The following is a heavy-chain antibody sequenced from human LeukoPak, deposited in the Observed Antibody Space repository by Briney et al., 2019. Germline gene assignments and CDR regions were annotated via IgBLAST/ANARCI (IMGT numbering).Heavy chain of an antibody. CDR3: TKWSSSGSYYTE. CDR2: IKQDGSEK. D-gene: IGHD3-10*01. J-gene: IGHJ4*02. CDR1: GFTFSSYA. Sequence: PGGSLRLSCAASGFTFSSYAMSWVRQAPGKGLEWVANIKQDGSEKYYVDSVKGRFTISRDNAKNSLYLQMNSLRAEDTAVYYCTKWSSSGSYYTEWGQGTLVTVSS. V-gene: IGHV3-7*01.